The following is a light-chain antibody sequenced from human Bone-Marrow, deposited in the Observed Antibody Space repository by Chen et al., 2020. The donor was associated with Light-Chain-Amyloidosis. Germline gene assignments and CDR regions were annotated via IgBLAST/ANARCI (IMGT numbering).Light chain of an antibody. CDR2: GAS. Sequence: EIVLTQSPAPLALSPGEGAPLPCRASQRVSSSYLAWYQQKPGQAPRLLIYGASSRATGIPDRFSGSGSGTDFTLTISRLEPEDFAVYYCQQYGSSPRTFGGGTKVEIK. CDR1: QRVSSSY. CDR3: QQYGSSPRT. J-gene: IGKJ4*01. V-gene: IGKV3-20*01.